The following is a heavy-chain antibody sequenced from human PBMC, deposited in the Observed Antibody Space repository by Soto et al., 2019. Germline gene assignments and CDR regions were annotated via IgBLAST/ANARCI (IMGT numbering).Heavy chain of an antibody. V-gene: IGHV5-51*01. CDR1: GDTFANFW. CDR2: IYPGDHET. D-gene: IGHD6-13*01. CDR3: ARSPRSSPYFDY. Sequence: GVSLNISCKSSGDTFANFWIVWIRQLPGKGLEWMGIIYPGDHETRYSPSFHGKVTISADKSINTAYLQWNSLEASDTAFYFCARSPRSSPYFDYWGQGALVTVSS. J-gene: IGHJ4*02.